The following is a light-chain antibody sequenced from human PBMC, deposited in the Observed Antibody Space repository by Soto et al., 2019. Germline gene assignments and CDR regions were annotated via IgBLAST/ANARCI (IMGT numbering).Light chain of an antibody. CDR2: EVT. V-gene: IGLV2-14*03. CDR3: SSYTTSSTVV. Sequence: QSALTQPASVFGSPGQSITISCTGTSSDVRGYNFVSWYQQLPGKAPKLMIYEVTSRPSGVSNRFSGSKSGNTASLTISGLQPEDEAEYYCSSYTTSSTVVFGTGTKVTVL. J-gene: IGLJ1*01. CDR1: SSDVRGYNF.